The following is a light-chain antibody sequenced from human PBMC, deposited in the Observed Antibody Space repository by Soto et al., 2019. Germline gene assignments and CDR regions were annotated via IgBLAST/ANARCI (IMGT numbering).Light chain of an antibody. CDR1: SSDIGGYNY. CDR3: SSYTRISTQV. CDR2: EVT. J-gene: IGLJ3*02. V-gene: IGLV2-14*01. Sequence: QSALTQPASVSGSPGQSITISCTGTSSDIGGYNYVSWYQQHPGKAPKLMIYEVTNRPSGVSNRFSGSKSGNTASLTISGLQAEDEADYYCSSYTRISTQVFGGGTKVTVL.